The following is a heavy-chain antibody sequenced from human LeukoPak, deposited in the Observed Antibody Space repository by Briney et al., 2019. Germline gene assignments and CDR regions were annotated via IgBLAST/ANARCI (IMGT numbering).Heavy chain of an antibody. Sequence: GGSLRLSCAASGFTFSGCGMHWVRQAPGKGLDWVSFIYNDGREQYYSDSLKGRFTISRDNSKNMLYLQVNNVRADDTAVYYCAKGESLLWFGELSNHYFDYWGQGTLVTVSS. CDR1: GFTFSGCG. V-gene: IGHV3-30*02. CDR3: AKGESLLWFGELSNHYFDY. J-gene: IGHJ4*02. D-gene: IGHD3-10*01. CDR2: IYNDGREQ.